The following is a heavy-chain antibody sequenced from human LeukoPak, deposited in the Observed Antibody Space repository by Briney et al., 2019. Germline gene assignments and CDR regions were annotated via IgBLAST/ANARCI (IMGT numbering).Heavy chain of an antibody. Sequence: PGGSLRLSCAASGFTFNTYTMNWVRQAPGKGLEWVSYISGSSGIIDYADSVRGRFTISRDNAKNSLYLQMNSLRAEDTAVYYCARAPGRGAFDIWGQGTMVTVSS. J-gene: IGHJ3*02. D-gene: IGHD1-14*01. CDR1: GFTFNTYT. V-gene: IGHV3-48*04. CDR3: ARAPGRGAFDI. CDR2: ISGSSGII.